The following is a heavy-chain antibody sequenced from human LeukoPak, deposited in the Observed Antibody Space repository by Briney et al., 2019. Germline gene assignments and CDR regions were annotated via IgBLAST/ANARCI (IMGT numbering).Heavy chain of an antibody. CDR1: GYSISSGYY. Sequence: PSETLSLTCAVSGYSISSGYYWGWIRQPPGKGLEWIGGIYHSGSTYYNPSLKSRVTISVDTSKNQFSLRLNAVTAADTAVYYCARGACTGPNCRISPMDVWGKGTTVTVSS. V-gene: IGHV4-38-2*01. CDR3: ARGACTGPNCRISPMDV. CDR2: IYHSGST. D-gene: IGHD2-8*02. J-gene: IGHJ6*04.